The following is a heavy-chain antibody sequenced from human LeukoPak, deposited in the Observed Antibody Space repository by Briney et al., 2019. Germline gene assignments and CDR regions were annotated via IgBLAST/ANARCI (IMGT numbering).Heavy chain of an antibody. V-gene: IGHV3-7*04. Sequence: PGGSLRLSCAVSGFSFTNFWTSWVRQAPGRGLEWVANIHPEGNEKYHVESVKGRFTISRDNTKNLLFLQMNGLRVEDTAVYYCARGDAFSGDHWGQGTLVTVSS. CDR2: IHPEGNEK. CDR1: GFSFTNFW. CDR3: ARGDAFSGDH. J-gene: IGHJ4*02.